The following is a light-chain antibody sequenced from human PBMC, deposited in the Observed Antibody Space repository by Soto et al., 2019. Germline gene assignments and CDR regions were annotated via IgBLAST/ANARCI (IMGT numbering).Light chain of an antibody. Sequence: SVLTQPPSVSGAPGQRVYISCTGSTSNIGAPYDVHWYQHLPGTAPKLLIYGDNNRPSGVPDRFSGSKSGTSASLAITRLQAEDEADYYCQSYDISLHNYVFGTGTKVTVL. CDR1: TSNIGAPYD. V-gene: IGLV1-40*01. CDR3: QSYDISLHNYV. CDR2: GDN. J-gene: IGLJ1*01.